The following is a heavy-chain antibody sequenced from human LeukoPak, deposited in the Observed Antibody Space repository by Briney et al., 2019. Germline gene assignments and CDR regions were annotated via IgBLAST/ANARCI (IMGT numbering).Heavy chain of an antibody. Sequence: PGGSLRLSCAASGFTFSSYWMHWVRQAPGKGLVWVSRINSDGSSTSYADSVKGRFTISRGNAKNTLYLQMNSLRAEDTAVYYCACDTAMAQLFDYWGQGTLVTVSS. CDR3: ACDTAMAQLFDY. CDR1: GFTFSSYW. J-gene: IGHJ4*02. V-gene: IGHV3-74*01. CDR2: INSDGSST. D-gene: IGHD5-18*01.